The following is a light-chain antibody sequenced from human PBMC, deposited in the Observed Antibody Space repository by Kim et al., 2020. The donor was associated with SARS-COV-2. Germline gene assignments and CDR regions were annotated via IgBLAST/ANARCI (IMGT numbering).Light chain of an antibody. CDR2: GAS. V-gene: IGKV3-20*01. J-gene: IGKJ3*01. Sequence: SPGGRSTLSCRSSQSVSSSYLAWYQQKPGQNPRLLIYGASSRATGIPDRFSGSGSGTDFTLTISRLEPEDFAVYYCQQYGSSIFTFGPGTKVDIK. CDR1: QSVSSSY. CDR3: QQYGSSIFT.